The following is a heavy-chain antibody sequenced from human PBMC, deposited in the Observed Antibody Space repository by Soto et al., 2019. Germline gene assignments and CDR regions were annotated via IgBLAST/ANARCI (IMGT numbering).Heavy chain of an antibody. J-gene: IGHJ6*02. V-gene: IGHV1-46*01. CDR3: AKSGERHYDFWSGYYTYYGMDV. CDR1: GYIFTAYS. Sequence: ASVKVSCKASGYIFTAYSMHWVRQAPGQGLEWMGVVNPSGGSTNYAQKFQGRITMTRDTSTSTVYMDLSSLTSEDTAVYYCAKSGERHYDFWSGYYTYYGMDVWGQGTTVTVSS. CDR2: VNPSGGST. D-gene: IGHD3-3*01.